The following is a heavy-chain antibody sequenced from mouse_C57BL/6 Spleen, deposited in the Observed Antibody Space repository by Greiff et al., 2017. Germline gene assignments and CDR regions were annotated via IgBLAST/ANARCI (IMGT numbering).Heavy chain of an antibody. CDR1: GYSITSGYY. D-gene: IGHD2-2*01. CDR2: ISYDGSN. V-gene: IGHV3-6*01. J-gene: IGHJ2*01. Sequence: VQLKESGPGLVKPSQSLSLSCSVTGYSITSGYYWNWIRQFPGNKLEWMGYISYDGSNNYNPSLKNRISITRDTSKNQFFLKLNSVTTEDTATYYGAREDSIDYGYDGHFDYWGQGTTLTVSS. CDR3: AREDSIDYGYDGHFDY.